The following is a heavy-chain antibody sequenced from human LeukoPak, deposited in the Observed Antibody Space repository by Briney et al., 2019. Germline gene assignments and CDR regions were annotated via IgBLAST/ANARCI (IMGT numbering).Heavy chain of an antibody. V-gene: IGHV3-30*18. CDR1: GFTFSSYG. J-gene: IGHJ6*02. Sequence: PGGSLRLSCAASGFTFSSYGMHWVRQAPGKGLEWVAVISYDGSNKYYADSVKGRFTISRDNSKNTLYLQMNSLRAEDTAVYYCAKDPTGYYYGMDVWGRGTTVTVSS. CDR3: AKDPTGYYYGMDV. D-gene: IGHD4-11*01. CDR2: ISYDGSNK.